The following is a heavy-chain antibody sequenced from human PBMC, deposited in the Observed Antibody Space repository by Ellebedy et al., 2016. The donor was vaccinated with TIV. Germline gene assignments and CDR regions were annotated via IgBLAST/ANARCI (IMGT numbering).Heavy chain of an antibody. D-gene: IGHD3-3*01. Sequence: AASVKVSCKASGYTFSNFFMHWVRQAPGQGLEWMGKINPSDGSTSDAQKLQGRVTMTRETSTSTVYMQLSSLRSEDSAMYYCARSSFGSAYYGSIDYWGQGTLVTVSS. CDR1: GYTFSNFF. J-gene: IGHJ4*02. CDR2: INPSDGST. V-gene: IGHV1-46*04. CDR3: ARSSFGSAYYGSIDY.